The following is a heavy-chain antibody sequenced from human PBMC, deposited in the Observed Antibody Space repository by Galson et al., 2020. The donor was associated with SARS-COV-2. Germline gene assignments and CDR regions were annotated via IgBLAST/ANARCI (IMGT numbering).Heavy chain of an antibody. Sequence: SETLSLTCAVYSGSFSGYYWTWIRQPPGKGLEWIGEINHSGSTNYNPSLKSRATILVDTSKNQFSLKLNSVTAADTAVYYCTRVGDGYNSGFDYWGQGILVTVSS. D-gene: IGHD5-12*01. J-gene: IGHJ4*02. V-gene: IGHV4-34*01. CDR2: INHSGST. CDR3: TRVGDGYNSGFDY. CDR1: SGSFSGYY.